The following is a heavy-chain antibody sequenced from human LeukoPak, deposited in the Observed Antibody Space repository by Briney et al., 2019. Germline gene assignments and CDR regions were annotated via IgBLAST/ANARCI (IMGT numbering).Heavy chain of an antibody. V-gene: IGHV3-23*01. CDR1: GFTFSSYA. J-gene: IGHJ4*02. Sequence: PGGSLRVSCAASGFTFSSYAMSWVRQAPGKGLEWVSAISASGGNTYYADSVKGRFTISRDNSKNTLYLQLNGLRAEDTAAYYCAEDRIAVDGTDRFEYFDYWGQGTLVTVSS. CDR2: ISASGGNT. D-gene: IGHD6-19*01. CDR3: AEDRIAVDGTDRFEYFDY.